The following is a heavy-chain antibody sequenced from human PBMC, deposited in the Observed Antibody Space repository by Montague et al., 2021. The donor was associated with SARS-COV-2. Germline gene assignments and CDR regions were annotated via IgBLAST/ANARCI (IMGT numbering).Heavy chain of an antibody. CDR2: INHRGST. V-gene: IGHV4-34*01. CDR1: DGSFSDYS. J-gene: IGHJ4*02. D-gene: IGHD3-22*01. CDR3: ARGRQHINMVVVVVTGGEYYFDF. Sequence: SETLSLTCAVYDGSFSDYSWTWIRQPPGMGLEWIGEINHRGSTNXNPSLKSRVTISVDTSKNQFSLKMTSVTAADTAVYYCARGRQHINMVVVVVTGGEYYFDFWGQGTLVAVSS.